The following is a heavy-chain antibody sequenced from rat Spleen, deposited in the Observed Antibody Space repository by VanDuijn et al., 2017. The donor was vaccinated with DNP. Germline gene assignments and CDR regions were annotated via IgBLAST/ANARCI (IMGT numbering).Heavy chain of an antibody. J-gene: IGHJ4*01. CDR2: INGGGGST. V-gene: IGHV5-46*01. Sequence: EVQLVESGGGLVQPGRSMKLSCAASGFTFSNFGMPWVRPAPARGLAWVATINGGGGSTYYRDSVKGRFTISRDNAQNTLDLQMKSLRSEDTATYYCIRRTVVTGAMDAWGQGTTVAVSS. CDR3: IRRTVVTGAMDA. D-gene: IGHD1-1*01. CDR1: GFTFSNFG.